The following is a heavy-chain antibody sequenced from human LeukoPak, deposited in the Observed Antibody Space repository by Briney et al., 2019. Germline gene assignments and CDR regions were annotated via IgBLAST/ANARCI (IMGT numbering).Heavy chain of an antibody. Sequence: GGTLRLSCAASGFTFSSYGMSWVRQAPGKGLEWVSAISGSGGSTYYADSVKGRFTISRDNSKNTLYLQMNSLRAEDTAVYYCAKDFRVRGVVLGLDVWGKGTTVTISS. D-gene: IGHD3-10*01. CDR2: ISGSGGST. J-gene: IGHJ6*04. V-gene: IGHV3-23*01. CDR3: AKDFRVRGVVLGLDV. CDR1: GFTFSSYG.